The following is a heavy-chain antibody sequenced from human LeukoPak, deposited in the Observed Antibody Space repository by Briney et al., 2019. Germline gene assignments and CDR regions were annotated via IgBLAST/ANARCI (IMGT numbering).Heavy chain of an antibody. J-gene: IGHJ6*03. CDR1: GGSISSYY. D-gene: IGHD3-10*01. CDR3: ARDRVVRGVAYYYYMDV. V-gene: IGHV4-4*07. Sequence: NPSETLSLTCTVSGGSISSYYWSWIRQPAGKGLEWIGRIYTSGSTNYNPSLKSRVTMSVDTSKNQFSLKLSSVTAADTAVYYCARDRVVRGVAYYYYMDVWGKGTTVTISS. CDR2: IYTSGST.